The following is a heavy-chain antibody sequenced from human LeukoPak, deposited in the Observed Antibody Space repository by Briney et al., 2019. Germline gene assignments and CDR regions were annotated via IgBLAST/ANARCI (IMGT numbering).Heavy chain of an antibody. CDR3: ARVLREYNWFDP. V-gene: IGHV4-38-2*02. Sequence: PSETLSLTCTVSGYSISSGYYWGWIRQPPGKGLEWIGYIYYSGSTNYNPSLKSRVTISVDTSKNQFSLKLSSVTAADTAVYYCARVLREYNWFDPWGQGTLVTVSS. CDR1: GYSISSGYY. D-gene: IGHD2-15*01. J-gene: IGHJ5*02. CDR2: IYYSGST.